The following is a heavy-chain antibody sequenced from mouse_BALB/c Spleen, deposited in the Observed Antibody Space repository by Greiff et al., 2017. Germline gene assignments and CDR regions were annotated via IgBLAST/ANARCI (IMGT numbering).Heavy chain of an antibody. J-gene: IGHJ4*01. CDR2: IWAGGST. V-gene: IGHV2-9*02. CDR1: GFSLTSYG. CDR3: ARVGNHPYYAMDY. D-gene: IGHD2-1*01. Sequence: VKLMESGPGLVAPSQSLSITCTVSGFSLTSYGVHWVRQPPGKGLEWLGVIWAGGSTNYNSALMSRLSISKDNSKSQVFLKMNSLQTDDTAMYYCARVGNHPYYAMDYWGQGTSVTVSS.